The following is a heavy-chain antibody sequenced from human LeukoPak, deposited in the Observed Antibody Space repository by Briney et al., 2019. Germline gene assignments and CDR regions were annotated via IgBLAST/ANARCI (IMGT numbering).Heavy chain of an antibody. V-gene: IGHV3-7*01. D-gene: IGHD4-17*01. CDR3: ARGGYGDHEGLFDY. J-gene: IGHJ4*02. CDR2: IKQDGSEK. Sequence: GGSLRLSCAASGFTFSSYAMHWVRQAPGKGLEWVANIKQDGSEKYYVDSVKGRFTISRDNAKNSLYLQMNSLRAEDTAVYYCARGGYGDHEGLFDYWGQGTLVTVSS. CDR1: GFTFSSYA.